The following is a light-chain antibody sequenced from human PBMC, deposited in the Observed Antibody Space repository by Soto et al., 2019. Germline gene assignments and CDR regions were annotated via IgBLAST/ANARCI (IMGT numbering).Light chain of an antibody. J-gene: IGKJ5*01. Sequence: DIQMTQSPSTLSASVGDSVTITCRASQSISTWLAWYQQKPGRAPNLLSYKASSLESGVPSRFSGSGSGTDFTLTISSLQPEDFATYYCQQSYSTPITFGQGTRLEIK. CDR3: QQSYSTPIT. CDR2: KAS. V-gene: IGKV1-5*03. CDR1: QSISTW.